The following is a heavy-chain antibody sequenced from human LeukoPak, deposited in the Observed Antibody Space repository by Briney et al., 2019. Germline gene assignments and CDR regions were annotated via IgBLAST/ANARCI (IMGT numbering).Heavy chain of an antibody. CDR1: GGSISGYY. CDR3: ARVPYYYGSGSYPDY. Sequence: SETLSLTCTVSGGSISGYYWSWIRQPPGEGLEWIGYIYNSGNTNYNPSLKSRVTISVDTSKNQFSLKLTSVTAADTAVYYCARVPYYYGSGSYPDYWGQGTLVTVSS. CDR2: IYNSGNT. V-gene: IGHV4-59*01. D-gene: IGHD3-10*01. J-gene: IGHJ4*02.